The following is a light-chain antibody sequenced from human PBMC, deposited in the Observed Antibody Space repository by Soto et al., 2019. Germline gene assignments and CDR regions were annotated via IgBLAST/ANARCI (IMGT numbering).Light chain of an antibody. J-gene: IGKJ4*01. CDR2: HAA. Sequence: EIVMTQSPATLSVSPGERATLSCRASQSVSNNVAWYQQKPGQAPRLLIYHAATRATAIPARFSGSGSGTEFTLTISSLQSEDFAVYYCQQYNEWPLTFGGGTKVEIK. CDR3: QQYNEWPLT. V-gene: IGKV3-15*01. CDR1: QSVSNN.